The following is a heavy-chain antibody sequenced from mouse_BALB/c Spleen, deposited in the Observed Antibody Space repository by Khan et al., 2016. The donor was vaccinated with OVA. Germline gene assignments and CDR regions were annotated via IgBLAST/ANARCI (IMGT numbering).Heavy chain of an antibody. V-gene: IGHV5-6*01. CDR2: ISSGGSYT. CDR1: GFTFSTYG. CDR3: TRLAYYYDSEGFAY. J-gene: IGHJ3*01. Sequence: EVQLVESGGDLVKPGGSLKLSCAASGFTFSTYGMSWVRQTPDKRLEWVATISSGGSYTYYPDSVKGRFTISRDNAKNTLYLQTSSLKSEDIAMYYCTRLAYYYDSEGFAYWGQGTLVTVST. D-gene: IGHD1-1*01.